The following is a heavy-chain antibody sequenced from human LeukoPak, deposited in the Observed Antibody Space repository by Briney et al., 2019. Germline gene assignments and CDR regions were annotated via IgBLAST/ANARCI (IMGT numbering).Heavy chain of an antibody. Sequence: ESGPTLVKPTQTLTLTCTFSGFSLSTSGVGVGWIRQPPGKALEWLALIYWDDDKRYSPFLKSRLTITKDTSKNQVVLTMTNMDPVDTATYYCAHSWGPDTAMAASFDYWGQGTLVTVSS. CDR3: AHSWGPDTAMAASFDY. J-gene: IGHJ4*02. V-gene: IGHV2-5*02. D-gene: IGHD5-18*01. CDR2: IYWDDDK. CDR1: GFSLSTSGVG.